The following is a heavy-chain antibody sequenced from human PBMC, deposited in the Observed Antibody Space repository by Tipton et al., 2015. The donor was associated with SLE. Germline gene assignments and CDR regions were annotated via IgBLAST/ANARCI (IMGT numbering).Heavy chain of an antibody. J-gene: IGHJ4*02. Sequence: TLSLTCSVSGGSMSYHYWSWIRQPPGKGLEWIGYIYYTGNTNYNPSLKSRVTMSVDTSKSQFSLKLTFVSAADTAIYYCARFIAAAGILYWGQGTLVTVSS. V-gene: IGHV4-59*11. CDR3: ARFIAAAGILY. CDR1: GGSMSYHY. D-gene: IGHD6-13*01. CDR2: IYYTGNT.